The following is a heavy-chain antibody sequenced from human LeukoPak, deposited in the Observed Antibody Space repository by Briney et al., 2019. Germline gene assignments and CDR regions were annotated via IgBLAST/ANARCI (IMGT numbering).Heavy chain of an antibody. Sequence: PSETLSLTCIVSGGSISSYYWSWIRQPPGKGLEWIGYMYYSGSTNYNPSLKSRVTISVDTSKNQFSLKLSSVTAADTAVYYCARLTSSAGYSCSWSRYNWFDPWGQGTLVTVSS. D-gene: IGHD6-13*01. CDR1: GGSISSYY. V-gene: IGHV4-59*08. J-gene: IGHJ5*02. CDR2: MYYSGST. CDR3: ARLTSSAGYSCSWSRYNWFDP.